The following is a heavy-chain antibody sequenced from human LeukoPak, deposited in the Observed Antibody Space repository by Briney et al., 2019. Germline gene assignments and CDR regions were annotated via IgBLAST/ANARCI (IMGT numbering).Heavy chain of an antibody. Sequence: PEASVKVSCKASGGTFSSYAISWVQQAPGQGLEWMGGIIPIFGTANYAQKFQGRVTITADESTSTAYMELSSLRSEDTAVYYCARVTQREKRFLNYGDYYYYGMDVWGQGTTVTVSS. CDR1: GGTFSSYA. CDR3: ARVTQREKRFLNYGDYYYYGMDV. D-gene: IGHD4-11*01. V-gene: IGHV1-69*13. J-gene: IGHJ6*02. CDR2: IIPIFGTA.